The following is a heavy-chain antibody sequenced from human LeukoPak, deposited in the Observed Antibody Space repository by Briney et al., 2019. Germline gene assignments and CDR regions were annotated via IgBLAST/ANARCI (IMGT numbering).Heavy chain of an antibody. Sequence: PGGSLRLSCEASGFTFGSHAMYWVRQAPGQGLEWVAGIFGSGGSPHYADSVKGRFTISRDNPRNTVYLQINSRRDDDTAVYYCGKTTVGYSSGQKPAWPVDFWGQGTLVTVSS. J-gene: IGHJ4*02. CDR2: IFGSGGSP. CDR1: GFTFGSHA. D-gene: IGHD5-18*01. CDR3: GKTTVGYSSGQKPAWPVDF. V-gene: IGHV3-23*01.